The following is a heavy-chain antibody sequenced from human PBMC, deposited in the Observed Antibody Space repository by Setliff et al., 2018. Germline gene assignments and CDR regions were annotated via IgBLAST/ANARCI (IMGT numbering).Heavy chain of an antibody. CDR1: GGSFSGYY. Sequence: PSETLSLTCAVYGGSFSGYYWTWIRQPPGKGLEWIGEINHRGSTNYNPYLKSRVTISVDASKNQFSLKLSSVTAADTAVYYCARGKGSWVLLRWFDPWGQGPLVTVSS. J-gene: IGHJ5*02. CDR2: INHRGST. D-gene: IGHD3-10*01. V-gene: IGHV4-34*01. CDR3: ARGKGSWVLLRWFDP.